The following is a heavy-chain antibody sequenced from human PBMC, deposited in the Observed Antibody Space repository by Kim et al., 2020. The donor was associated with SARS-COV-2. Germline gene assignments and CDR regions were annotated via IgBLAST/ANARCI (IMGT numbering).Heavy chain of an antibody. CDR2: IWYDGSNK. CDR1: GFTVSSYG. D-gene: IGHD5-18*01. Sequence: GGSLRLSCAASGFTVSSYGMHWVRQAPGKGLEWVAVIWYDGSNKYYADSVKGRFTISRDNSKNTLYLQMNSLRAEDTAVYYCAKKARSGYSYDYYYYYYGMDVWGQGTPVTVSS. J-gene: IGHJ6*02. V-gene: IGHV3-33*06. CDR3: AKKARSGYSYDYYYYYYGMDV.